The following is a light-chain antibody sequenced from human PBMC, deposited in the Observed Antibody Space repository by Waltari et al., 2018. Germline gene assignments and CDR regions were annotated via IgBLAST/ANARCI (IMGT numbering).Light chain of an antibody. CDR2: GAS. CDR3: QHYLRLPVT. V-gene: IGKV3-20*01. Sequence: EIVFTQSPGTLSLSVGERATVSCRASERVSRAVAWYQQKPGQTPRLLIYGASTRATGIPDRFSGSCSGTDFSLTISRLEPDDFAVYYCQHYLRLPVTFGQGTTVEI. J-gene: IGKJ1*01. CDR1: ERVSRA.